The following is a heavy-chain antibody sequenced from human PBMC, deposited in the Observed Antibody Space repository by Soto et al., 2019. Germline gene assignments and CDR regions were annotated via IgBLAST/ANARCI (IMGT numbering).Heavy chain of an antibody. CDR3: ARGGDVWSGSPTYYYYGMDV. V-gene: IGHV3-30-3*01. Sequence: QVQLVESGGGVVQPGRSLRLSCAASGFTFSSYAMHWVRQAPGKGLEWVAVISYDGSNKYYADAVKGRFTISRDNSKNLLYLQMDSLRADDTAVYYCARGGDVWSGSPTYYYYGMDVWGQGTMVTVSS. J-gene: IGHJ6*02. CDR1: GFTFSSYA. D-gene: IGHD3-3*01. CDR2: ISYDGSNK.